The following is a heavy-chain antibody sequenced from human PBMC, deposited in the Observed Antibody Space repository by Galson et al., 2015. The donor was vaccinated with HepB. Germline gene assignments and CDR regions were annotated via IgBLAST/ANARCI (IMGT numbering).Heavy chain of an antibody. CDR3: ARTVDGYNYELFY. V-gene: IGHV1-18*04. CDR2: ISTYNGDT. Sequence: SVKVSCKASGYSFTRYGITWVRQAPGQGLEWMGWISTYNGDTNYAQKLQGRVTMTTDASTRTARMELRSLRSDDTAIYYCARTVDGYNYELFYWGQGTLVTVAS. CDR1: GYSFTRYG. D-gene: IGHD5-24*01. J-gene: IGHJ4*02.